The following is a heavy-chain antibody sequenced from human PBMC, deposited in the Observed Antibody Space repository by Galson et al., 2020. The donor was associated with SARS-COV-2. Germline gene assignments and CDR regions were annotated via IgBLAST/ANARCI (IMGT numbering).Heavy chain of an antibody. Sequence: GESLKISCAASGFTFSSYGMHWVRQAPGKGLEWVAVIWYDGSNKYYADSVKGRFTISRDNSKNTLYLQMNSLRAEDTAVYYCAKSWALSGEYYGMDVWGQGTTVTVSS. CDR1: GFTFSSYG. D-gene: IGHD3-16*02. CDR3: AKSWALSGEYYGMDV. CDR2: IWYDGSNK. J-gene: IGHJ6*02. V-gene: IGHV3-33*06.